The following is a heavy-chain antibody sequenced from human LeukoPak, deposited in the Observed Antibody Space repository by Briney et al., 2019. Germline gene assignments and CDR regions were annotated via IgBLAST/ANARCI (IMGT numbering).Heavy chain of an antibody. CDR1: GFTFSSYG. Sequence: GGSLRLSCAASGFTFSSYGMHWVRQAPGRGLEWVSAISGSGGSTYYADSVKGRFTISRDNSKNTLYLQMNSLRAEDMAVYYCAKSMATIKEYYFDYWGQGTLVTVSS. CDR3: AKSMATIKEYYFDY. V-gene: IGHV3-23*01. J-gene: IGHJ4*02. D-gene: IGHD5-24*01. CDR2: ISGSGGST.